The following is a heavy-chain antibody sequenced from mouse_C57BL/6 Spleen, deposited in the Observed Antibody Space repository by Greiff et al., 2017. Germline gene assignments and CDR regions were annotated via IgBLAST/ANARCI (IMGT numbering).Heavy chain of an antibody. CDR3: TPVTAQAGGFAY. J-gene: IGHJ3*01. Sequence: VQLQQSGAELVRPGASVKLSCTASGFNIKDDYMHWVKQRPEQGLEWIGWIDPENGDTEYASKFQGKATITADTSSNTAYLRLSSLTSEDTAVYYCTPVTAQAGGFAYWGQGTLVTVSA. CDR1: GFNIKDDY. V-gene: IGHV14-4*01. D-gene: IGHD3-2*02. CDR2: IDPENGDT.